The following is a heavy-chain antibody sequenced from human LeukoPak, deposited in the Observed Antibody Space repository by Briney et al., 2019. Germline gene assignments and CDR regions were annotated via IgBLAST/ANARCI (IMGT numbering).Heavy chain of an antibody. CDR1: GGSISSYY. CDR3: ASWRYSSGWYSAFDI. Sequence: SETLSLTCTVSGGSISSYYWSWIRQPPGKGLEWIGYIYYSESTNYNPSLKSRVTISVDTSKNQFSLKLSSVTAADTAVYYCASWRYSSGWYSAFDIWGQGTMVTVSS. J-gene: IGHJ3*02. V-gene: IGHV4-59*01. CDR2: IYYSEST. D-gene: IGHD6-19*01.